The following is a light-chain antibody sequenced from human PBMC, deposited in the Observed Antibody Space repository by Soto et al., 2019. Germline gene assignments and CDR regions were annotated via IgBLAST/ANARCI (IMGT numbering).Light chain of an antibody. CDR3: QQYISYYPWT. Sequence: DIQLTQSPSFLSASVGDRVTVSCRASQDISTSLAWFQQKAGKVPQLLVYPASTLQDGVPSRFSGSGSGTYFTLTINNLQAEDFATYYCQQYISYYPWTFGQGTKVEIK. CDR1: QDISTS. J-gene: IGKJ1*01. CDR2: PAS. V-gene: IGKV1-9*01.